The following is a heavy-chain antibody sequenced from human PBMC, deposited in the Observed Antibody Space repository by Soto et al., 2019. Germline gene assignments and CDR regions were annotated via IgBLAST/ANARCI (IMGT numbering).Heavy chain of an antibody. CDR2: IYYSGST. V-gene: IGHV4-31*03. J-gene: IGHJ4*02. CDR3: ARGSITIFGVVSAPDY. Sequence: SETLSLTCTVSGGSISSGGYYWSWIRQHPGKGLEWIGYIYYSGSTYYNPSLKSRVTISVDTSKNQFSLKLSSVTAADTAVYYCARGSITIFGVVSAPDYWGQGTLVTVSS. CDR1: GGSISSGGYY. D-gene: IGHD3-3*01.